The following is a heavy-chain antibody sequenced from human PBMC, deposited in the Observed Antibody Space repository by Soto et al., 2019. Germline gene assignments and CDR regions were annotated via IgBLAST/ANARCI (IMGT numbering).Heavy chain of an antibody. J-gene: IGHJ3*02. V-gene: IGHV2-70*04. CDR2: IDWDDDK. D-gene: IGHD3-22*01. CDR3: ARQYFYETSDAFDI. Sequence: SGPTLVNPTQTLILTCTFSGFSLNSDGMRVNWIRQPPGKALEWLARIDWDDDKFYSTSLKTRLTISKDTSKNQVVLTMTNMAPVDTATYYCARQYFYETSDAFDIWGQGTMVTVSS. CDR1: GFSLNSDGMR.